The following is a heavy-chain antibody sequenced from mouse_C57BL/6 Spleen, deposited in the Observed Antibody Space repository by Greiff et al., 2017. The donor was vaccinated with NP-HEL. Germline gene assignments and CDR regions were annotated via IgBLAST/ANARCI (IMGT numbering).Heavy chain of an antibody. D-gene: IGHD2-3*01. V-gene: IGHV1-42*01. CDR2: INPSTGGT. J-gene: IGHJ2*01. CDR1: GYSFTGYY. Sequence: VQLQQSGPELVKPGASVKISCKASGYSFTGYYMNWVKQSPEKSLEWIGEINPSTGGTTYNQKFKAKATLTVDKSSSTAYMQLKSLTSEDSAVYYCARYDGNYICDYWGQGTTLTVSS. CDR3: ARYDGNYICDY.